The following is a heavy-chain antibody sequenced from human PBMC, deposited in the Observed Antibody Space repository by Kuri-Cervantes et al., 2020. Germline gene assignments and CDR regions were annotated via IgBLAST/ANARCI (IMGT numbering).Heavy chain of an antibody. D-gene: IGHD3-10*01. J-gene: IGHJ6*02. Sequence: GESLKISCAASGFTFSNAWMSWVRQAPGKGLEWVGRIKSKTDGGTTDYAAPVKGRFTISRDDSKNTLYLQMNSLKTEDTAVYYCTTASRVVRGVFDYGMDVWGQGTTVTVSS. V-gene: IGHV3-15*01. CDR3: TTASRVVRGVFDYGMDV. CDR2: IKSKTDGGTT. CDR1: GFTFSNAW.